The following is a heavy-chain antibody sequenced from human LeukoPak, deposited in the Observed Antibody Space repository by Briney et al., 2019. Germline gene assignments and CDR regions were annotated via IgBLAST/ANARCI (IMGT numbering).Heavy chain of an antibody. CDR1: GGSISSYY. D-gene: IGHD6-13*01. J-gene: IGHJ4*02. CDR3: ARSPGYSSSWYEEGYFDY. CDR2: MYYSGST. Sequence: SETLSLTCTVYGGSISSYYWSWVRQPPGKGLEWIGYMYYSGSTNYNPSLKSRVTISVDTSKNQFSLKLTSVTAADAAVYYCARSPGYSSSWYEEGYFDYWGQGTLVTVSS. V-gene: IGHV4-59*01.